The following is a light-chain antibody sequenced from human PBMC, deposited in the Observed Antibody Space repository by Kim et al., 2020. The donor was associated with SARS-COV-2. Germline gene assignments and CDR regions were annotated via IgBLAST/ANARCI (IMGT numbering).Light chain of an antibody. CDR2: DAS. V-gene: IGKV3-11*01. J-gene: IGKJ3*01. CDR1: QSVSSY. Sequence: PGERATLSCRASQSVSSYLAWYQQKPGQAPRLLIYDASNRATGIPARFSGSGSGTDFTLTISSLEPEDFAVYYCQQRSNWPLTFTFGPGTKVDIK. CDR3: QQRSNWPLTFT.